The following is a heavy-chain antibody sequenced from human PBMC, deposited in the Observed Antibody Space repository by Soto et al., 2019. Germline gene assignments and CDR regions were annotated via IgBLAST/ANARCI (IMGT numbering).Heavy chain of an antibody. D-gene: IGHD1-1*01. CDR1: GGSVRNYY. CDR2: VYFSGST. V-gene: IGHV4-59*08. CDR3: ARHKVAWNEKPDFDF. J-gene: IGHJ4*02. Sequence: PSETLSLTCTVSGGSVRNYYWSWIRQPPGKGLEWIGYVYFSGSTDYSPSLKSRVTISVDTSKNQFSLRLNSVTAADTAVYYCARHKVAWNEKPDFDFWGQGSPVTVSS.